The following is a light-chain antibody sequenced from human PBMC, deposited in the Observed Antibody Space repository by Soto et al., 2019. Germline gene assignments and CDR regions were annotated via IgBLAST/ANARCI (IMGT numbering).Light chain of an antibody. V-gene: IGKV3-20*01. Sequence: DIVLTQSPGTLSLSPGERATLSCRASQSVSSSSYLAWYQQKPGQAPRLLIYGASSRATGIPDRFSGSGSGTDFTLTSSRLEPEDFAVYYCQQYGSSLTFGGGTKVEIK. CDR3: QQYGSSLT. CDR1: QSVSSSSY. J-gene: IGKJ4*01. CDR2: GAS.